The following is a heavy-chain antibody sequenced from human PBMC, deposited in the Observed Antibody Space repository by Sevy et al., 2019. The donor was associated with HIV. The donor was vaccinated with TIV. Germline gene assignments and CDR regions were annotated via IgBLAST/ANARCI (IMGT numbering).Heavy chain of an antibody. CDR2: IYTSGST. Sequence: SETLSLTCTVSGGSISSYYWSWIRQPAGKGLEWIGRIYTSGSTNYNPSLKSRVTMSVDTSKNQFSLKLSSVTAADTAVYYCVRSATYGSGSKGAYYYGMDVWGQGTTVTVSS. CDR3: VRSATYGSGSKGAYYYGMDV. J-gene: IGHJ6*02. V-gene: IGHV4-4*07. D-gene: IGHD3-10*01. CDR1: GGSISSYY.